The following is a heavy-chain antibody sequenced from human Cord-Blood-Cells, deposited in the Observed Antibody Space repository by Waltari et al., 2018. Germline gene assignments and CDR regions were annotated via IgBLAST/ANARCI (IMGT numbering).Heavy chain of an antibody. CDR2: IIPIFGTA. CDR3: ARMAVRGVIIKYYYYGMDV. CDR1: GGTFSSSA. V-gene: IGHV1-69*01. Sequence: QVQLVQSGAEVKKPGSSVKVSCKASGGTFSSSAISWVRQAPGQGLEWMGGIIPIFGTANYAQKFQGRVTITADESTSTAYMELSSLRSEDTAVYYCARMAVRGVIIKYYYYGMDVWGQGTTVTVSS. D-gene: IGHD3-10*01. J-gene: IGHJ6*02.